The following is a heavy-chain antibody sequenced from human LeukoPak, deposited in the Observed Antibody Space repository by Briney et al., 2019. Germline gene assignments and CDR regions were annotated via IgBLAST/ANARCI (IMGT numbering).Heavy chain of an antibody. Sequence: GGSLRLSCAASGFTFSSYAMSWVRQAPGKGLEWVSAISGSGGSTYYADSVKGRFTISRDNAKNSLYLQMNSLRAEDTAVYYCARPKGFGESDYYYYMDVWGKGTTVTVSS. J-gene: IGHJ6*03. CDR1: GFTFSSYA. CDR3: ARPKGFGESDYYYYMDV. D-gene: IGHD4-17*01. V-gene: IGHV3-23*01. CDR2: ISGSGGST.